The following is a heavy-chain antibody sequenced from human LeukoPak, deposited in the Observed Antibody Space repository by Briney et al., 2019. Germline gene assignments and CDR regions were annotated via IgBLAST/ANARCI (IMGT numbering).Heavy chain of an antibody. D-gene: IGHD2-15*01. V-gene: IGHV1-69*10. Sequence: SVKVSCKASGGTFRSYAFTWVRQAPGQGLEWMGGIIPVLGIANYAQKFQGRVTITADESTSTAYMELSSLISEDTAVYYCAAPQSRISSYYYVMDVWGQGTTVTASS. CDR1: GGTFRSYA. CDR2: IIPVLGIA. CDR3: AAPQSRISSYYYVMDV. J-gene: IGHJ6*02.